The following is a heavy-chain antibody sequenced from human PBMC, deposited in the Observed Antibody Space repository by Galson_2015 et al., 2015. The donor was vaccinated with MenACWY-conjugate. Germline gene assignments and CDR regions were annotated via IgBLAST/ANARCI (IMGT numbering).Heavy chain of an antibody. CDR2: TSGSGGVT. CDR1: GFIFNNYA. J-gene: IGHJ4*02. D-gene: IGHD3-22*01. V-gene: IGHV3-23*01. Sequence: SLRLSCAASGFIFNNYAMTWLRQAPGKGLEWLSATSGSGGVTYHADSVKGRVTISTDKSKNTGDLQMNSLKVEDTARYYCAKGPLYDSSGSDSDYFEYWGQGTLVTVSS. CDR3: AKGPLYDSSGSDSDYFEY.